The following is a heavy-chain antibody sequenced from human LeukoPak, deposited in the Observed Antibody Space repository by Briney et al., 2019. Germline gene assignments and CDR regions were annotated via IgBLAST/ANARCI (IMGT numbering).Heavy chain of an antibody. J-gene: IGHJ4*02. D-gene: IGHD3-16*01. CDR3: ASAHYDPLRLDY. CDR2: IQSSGST. Sequence: SETLSLTCTVSGGSFNSYYWSWLRQPAGKGLEWIGRIQSSGSTDYSPSLQSRVTISIDTSQRQFSLNLRSVTAADTAVYYCASAHYDPLRLDYWGQGTLVTVSS. V-gene: IGHV4-4*07. CDR1: GGSFNSYY.